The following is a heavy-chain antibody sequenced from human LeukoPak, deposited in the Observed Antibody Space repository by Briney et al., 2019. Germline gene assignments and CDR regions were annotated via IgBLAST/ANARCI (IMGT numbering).Heavy chain of an antibody. J-gene: IGHJ4*02. Sequence: ASVKVSCKASGGTFSSYAISWVRQAPGQGLEWMGGIIPIFGTADYAQKFQGRVTITADKSTSTAYMELSSLRSADTAVYYCARPKDILTGYCFDYWGLGTLVTVSS. D-gene: IGHD3-9*01. V-gene: IGHV1-69*06. CDR1: GGTFSSYA. CDR2: IIPIFGTA. CDR3: ARPKDILTGYCFDY.